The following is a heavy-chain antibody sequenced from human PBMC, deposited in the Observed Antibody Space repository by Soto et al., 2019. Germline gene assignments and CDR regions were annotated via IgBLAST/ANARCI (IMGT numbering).Heavy chain of an antibody. V-gene: IGHV3-30*18. J-gene: IGHJ5*02. Sequence: QVQLVESGGGVVQPGRSLRLSCAASGFTFSSYGMHWVREAPGKGLEWVAVILYDGSNKNYADSVKGRFTISRDNSKNTLYLQMNSLRAEDTALYYCAKDWLLVPAPRADPWGQGTLVTVSS. CDR3: AKDWLLVPAPRADP. CDR1: GFTFSSYG. D-gene: IGHD2-2*01. CDR2: ILYDGSNK.